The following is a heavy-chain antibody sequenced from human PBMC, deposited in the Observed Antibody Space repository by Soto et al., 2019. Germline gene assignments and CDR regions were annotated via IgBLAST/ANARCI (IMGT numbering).Heavy chain of an antibody. J-gene: IGHJ4*02. D-gene: IGHD4-4*01. CDR2: IKHDGSVQ. CDR1: GFTFSGYW. V-gene: IGHV3-7*03. CDR3: ARATYSNAWYRFDL. Sequence: QLVESGGGLVQPGGSLRLSCEASGFTFSGYWMSWVRQAPGKGLGWVADIKHDGSVQYYVDSVKGRFTISRDNAKKLLYLQMNGLRAEDTALYYCARATYSNAWYRFDLCGQGTLVTVSS.